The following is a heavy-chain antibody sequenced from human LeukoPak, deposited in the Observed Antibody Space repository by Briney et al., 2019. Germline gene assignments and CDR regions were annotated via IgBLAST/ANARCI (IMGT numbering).Heavy chain of an antibody. CDR2: ISDYNGNT. D-gene: IGHD6-19*01. CDR3: ARVRAVKGGYYFDY. J-gene: IGHJ4*02. V-gene: IGHV1-18*01. CDR1: GYIFTSYV. Sequence: ASVKVSCKASGYIFTSYVISGVRQAAGQGREGVGWISDYNGNTNYAQQLQGRVTMTTDTSTSTAYTELRSLRSDDTAVYYCARVRAVKGGYYFDYWGQGTLVTVSS.